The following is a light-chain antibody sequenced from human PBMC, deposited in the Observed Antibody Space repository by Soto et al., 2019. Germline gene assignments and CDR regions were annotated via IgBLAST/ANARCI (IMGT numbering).Light chain of an antibody. CDR3: SSYTTSGTPV. V-gene: IGLV2-14*01. J-gene: IGLJ3*02. Sequence: SALTQPASVSGSPGQSITISCTGTSSDVGGYNYLSWYQQHPGKAPKVMIYEVTNRPSGDSNRFSGSKSGNTASLTISGLQAEDEADYFCSSYTTSGTPVFGGGTKLTVL. CDR2: EVT. CDR1: SSDVGGYNY.